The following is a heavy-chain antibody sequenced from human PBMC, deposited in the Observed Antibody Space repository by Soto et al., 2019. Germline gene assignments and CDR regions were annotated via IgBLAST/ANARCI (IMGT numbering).Heavy chain of an antibody. D-gene: IGHD6-19*01. CDR3: AKDLGAVAGFFDY. Sequence: EVQLLEAGGGLVQPGGSLRLSCAASGFTFSSYAMSWVRQAPGKGLEWVSAISGSGGSTYYADSVKGRFTISRDNSKITLYLLMSCRRAEDTAVYYCAKDLGAVAGFFDYWGQGTLVTVSS. J-gene: IGHJ4*02. CDR1: GFTFSSYA. V-gene: IGHV3-23*01. CDR2: ISGSGGST.